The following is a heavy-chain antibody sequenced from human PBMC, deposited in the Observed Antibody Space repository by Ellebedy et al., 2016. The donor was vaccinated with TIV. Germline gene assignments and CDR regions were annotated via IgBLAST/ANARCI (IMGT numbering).Heavy chain of an antibody. V-gene: IGHV3-7*03. J-gene: IGHJ4*02. Sequence: GGSLRLXXAASGFTFSDSWMNWVRQAPGKGLEWVANINQDGSDKRYEDSVKGRFIISRDNAKNSVYLQMNSLRVEDTAVYYCAKEGLFSLYGDYGPDYWGQGTLVTVSS. CDR2: INQDGSDK. CDR1: GFTFSDSW. CDR3: AKEGLFSLYGDYGPDY. D-gene: IGHD4-17*01.